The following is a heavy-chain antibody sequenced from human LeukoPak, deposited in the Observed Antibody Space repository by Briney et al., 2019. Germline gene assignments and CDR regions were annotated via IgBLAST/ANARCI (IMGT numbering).Heavy chain of an antibody. V-gene: IGHV3-48*03. CDR3: ARIGIVLTGSFDY. J-gene: IGHJ4*02. CDR2: ISSSGSTI. CDR1: GFTFSSHE. D-gene: IGHD7-27*01. Sequence: GGSLRLSCAASGFTFSSHEMNWVRQAPGKGLEWVSYISSSGSTIYYADSVKGRFTISRDNAKNSLYLQMNSLRAEDTAVYYCARIGIVLTGSFDYWGQGTLVTVSS.